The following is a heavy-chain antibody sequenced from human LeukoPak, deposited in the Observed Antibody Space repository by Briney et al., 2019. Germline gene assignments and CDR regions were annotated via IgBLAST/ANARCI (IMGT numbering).Heavy chain of an antibody. D-gene: IGHD4-17*01. CDR2: IFYSGST. CDR1: GGSISSYY. Sequence: PSETLSLTCTVSGGSISSYYWNWIRQPPGKGLEWIGYIFYSGSTNYNPSLKSRVTISVDTSKNQFSLKVNSVTAADTALYYCARSYGDHKYLFDYWGQGTLVTVSS. V-gene: IGHV4-59*13. CDR3: ARSYGDHKYLFDY. J-gene: IGHJ4*02.